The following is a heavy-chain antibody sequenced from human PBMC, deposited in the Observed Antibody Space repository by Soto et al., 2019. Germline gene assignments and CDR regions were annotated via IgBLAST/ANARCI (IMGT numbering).Heavy chain of an antibody. CDR1: GCTCSEYS. Sequence: XGSLRPSCSASGCTCSEYSMHWVRQTPGKGLQYVSTISSDGDITYYADSVKDRFTISRDNSKNTLYLQMNSLRPEDTAVYYCVKVSTFYDILTGYYSTSFFDHWGQGNLVTVSS. V-gene: IGHV3-64D*06. J-gene: IGHJ5*02. CDR3: VKVSTFYDILTGYYSTSFFDH. D-gene: IGHD3-9*01. CDR2: ISSDGDIT.